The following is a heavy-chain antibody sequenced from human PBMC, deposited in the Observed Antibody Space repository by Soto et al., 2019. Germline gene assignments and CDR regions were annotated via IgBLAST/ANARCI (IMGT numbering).Heavy chain of an antibody. Sequence: GESLKISCKGSGYRFTSYWIGWVRQMPGKGLEWMGIIYPGDSDTRYSPSFQGQVTISADKSISTAYLQWSSLKASDTAMYYCARHPANIVTNFDYWGQGTLVTVSS. J-gene: IGHJ4*02. CDR2: IYPGDSDT. V-gene: IGHV5-51*01. D-gene: IGHD5-12*01. CDR3: ARHPANIVTNFDY. CDR1: GYRFTSYW.